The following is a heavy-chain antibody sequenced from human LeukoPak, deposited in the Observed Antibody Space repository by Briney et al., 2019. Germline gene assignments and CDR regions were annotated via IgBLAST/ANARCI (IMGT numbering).Heavy chain of an antibody. Sequence: GGSLRLSCAASGFTFSSYAMSWVRRAPGKGPEWVSAISGSGGSTYYADSVKGRFTISRDNSKNTLYLQMNSLRAEDTAVYYCAKDEGYSSSWGISDYWGQGTLVTVSS. V-gene: IGHV3-23*01. J-gene: IGHJ4*02. CDR1: GFTFSSYA. CDR2: ISGSGGST. D-gene: IGHD6-13*01. CDR3: AKDEGYSSSWGISDY.